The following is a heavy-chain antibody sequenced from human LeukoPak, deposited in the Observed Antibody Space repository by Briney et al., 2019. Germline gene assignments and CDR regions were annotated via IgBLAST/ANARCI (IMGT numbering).Heavy chain of an antibody. CDR2: IYYSGST. D-gene: IGHD6-19*01. CDR3: ARRDSSGWYDAFDI. J-gene: IGHJ3*02. CDR1: GGSISSSSYY. Sequence: SETLSLTCTVSGGSISSSSYYWGWIRQPPGKGLEWIGSIYYSGSTYYNPSLNRRVTISVDTSKNQCSLKLSSVTAADTAVYYCARRDSSGWYDAFDIWGQGTMVIVSS. V-gene: IGHV4-39*01.